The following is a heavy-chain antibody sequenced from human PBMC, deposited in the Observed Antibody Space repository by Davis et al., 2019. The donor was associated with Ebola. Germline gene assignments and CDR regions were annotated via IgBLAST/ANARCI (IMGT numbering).Heavy chain of an antibody. CDR3: LTDPNWQFGS. J-gene: IGHJ4*02. CDR2: INDRGDST. D-gene: IGHD1-1*01. Sequence: PGGSLRLSCVASGLPFSSCDMNWVRQAPGKGPEWVSNINDRGDSTYYADSVKGRFTISRDNSRNTVFLEMNSLRDDGTALYYCLTDPNWQFGSWGQGILVTVSS. V-gene: IGHV3-23*01. CDR1: GLPFSSCD.